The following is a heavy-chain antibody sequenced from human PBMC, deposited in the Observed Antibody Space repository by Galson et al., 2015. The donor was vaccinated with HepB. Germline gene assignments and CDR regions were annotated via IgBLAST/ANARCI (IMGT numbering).Heavy chain of an antibody. CDR1: GSTFTSYY. D-gene: IGHD3-3*01. J-gene: IGHJ6*02. CDR3: ARDGYYDFWSGYYVGGAYYGMDV. Sequence: SVKVSCKASGSTFTSYYMHWVRQAPGQGLEWMGIINPSGGSTSYAQKFQGRVTMTRDTATSTVYMELSSLRSEDTAVYYCARDGYYDFWSGYYVGGAYYGMDVWGQGTTDTVSS. V-gene: IGHV1-46*01. CDR2: INPSGGST.